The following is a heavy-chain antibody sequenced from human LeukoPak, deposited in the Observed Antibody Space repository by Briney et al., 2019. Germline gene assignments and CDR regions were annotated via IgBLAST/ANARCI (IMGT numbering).Heavy chain of an antibody. CDR1: GGSISSHY. D-gene: IGHD3-3*01. CDR3: ARELRITIFGDLYYYYYMDV. Sequence: SETLSLTCTVSGGSISSHYWSWIRQPPGKGLEWIGYIYYSGSTNYNPSLKSRVTISVDTSKNQFSLKLSSVTAADTAAYYCARELRITIFGDLYYYYYMDVWGKGTTVTVSS. V-gene: IGHV4-59*11. J-gene: IGHJ6*03. CDR2: IYYSGST.